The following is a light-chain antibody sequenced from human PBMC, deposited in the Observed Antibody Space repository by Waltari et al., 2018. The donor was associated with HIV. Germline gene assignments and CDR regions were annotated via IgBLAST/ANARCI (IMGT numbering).Light chain of an antibody. Sequence: QSALTQPRSVSGSPGQSVTISCTGTSSDVGGYNYVSWYQQHPGKAPKLMIYDVSKRPSGVPDRFSGSKSGNTASLTISGLQAEDEAEYHCAAWDDSLSGWVFGGGTNLTVL. V-gene: IGLV2-11*01. CDR3: AAWDDSLSGWV. J-gene: IGLJ3*02. CDR2: DVS. CDR1: SSDVGGYNY.